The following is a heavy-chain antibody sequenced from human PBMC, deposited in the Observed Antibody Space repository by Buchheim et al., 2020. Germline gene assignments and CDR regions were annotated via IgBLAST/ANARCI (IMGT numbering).Heavy chain of an antibody. Sequence: DVHLLESGGGVIQRGGSLRLSCAASGFTFSNYAMGWVRQAPGKGLEWVSAITGSGGSTYYADSVKGRFSISRDNFKNTLYLQMNSLRAEDTAIYYCAKGARGGYSYDIYFDYWGQGT. D-gene: IGHD5-18*01. J-gene: IGHJ4*02. V-gene: IGHV3-23*01. CDR1: GFTFSNYA. CDR2: ITGSGGST. CDR3: AKGARGGYSYDIYFDY.